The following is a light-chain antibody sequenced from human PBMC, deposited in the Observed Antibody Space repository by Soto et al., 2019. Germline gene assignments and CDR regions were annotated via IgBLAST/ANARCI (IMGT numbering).Light chain of an antibody. CDR3: QSELSSGTYVV. CDR2: QDS. CDR1: KLGDKY. J-gene: IGLJ2*01. Sequence: SYELTQPPSVSVSPGQTASITCSGDKLGDKYACWYQQKPGQSPVLVIYQDSKRPSGIPERFSGSNSGNTATLTISGTQAMDEADYYCQSELSSGTYVVFGAGTKLTVL. V-gene: IGLV3-1*01.